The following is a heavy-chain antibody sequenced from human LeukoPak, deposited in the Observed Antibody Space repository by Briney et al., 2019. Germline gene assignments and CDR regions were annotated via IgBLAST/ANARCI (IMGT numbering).Heavy chain of an antibody. J-gene: IGHJ4*02. CDR1: GYSISSGYY. D-gene: IGHD3-22*01. CDR2: IYHSGST. Sequence: PSETLSLTCAVSGYSISSGYYWDWIRQPPGKGLEWIGSIYHSGSTYYNPSLKSRVTISVDTSKNQFSLKLSSVTAADTAVYYCARHSRLITTIHFDYWGQGTLVTVSS. CDR3: ARHSRLITTIHFDY. V-gene: IGHV4-38-2*01.